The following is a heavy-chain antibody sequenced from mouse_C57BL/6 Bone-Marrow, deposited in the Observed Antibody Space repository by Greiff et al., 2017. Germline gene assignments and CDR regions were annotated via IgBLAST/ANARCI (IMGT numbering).Heavy chain of an antibody. J-gene: IGHJ4*01. Sequence: VQLQQPGAELVKPGASVKLSCKASGYTFTNYWMHWVKQRPGKGLEWIGMMHPNGGSPDYNEKFKSEATLSVDKSSRTAYRELSSLTSEDSAVYYCARSCDYDDYSMDYWGQGTSVTVSS. CDR1: GYTFTNYW. CDR3: ARSCDYDDYSMDY. D-gene: IGHD2-4*01. V-gene: IGHV1-64*01. CDR2: MHPNGGSP.